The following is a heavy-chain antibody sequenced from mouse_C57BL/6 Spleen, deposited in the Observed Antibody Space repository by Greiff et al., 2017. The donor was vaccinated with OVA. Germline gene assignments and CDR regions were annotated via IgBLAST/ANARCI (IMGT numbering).Heavy chain of an antibody. V-gene: IGHV14-3*01. Sequence: VQLKQSVAELVRPGASVKLSCTASGFNIKNTYMHWVKQRPEQGLEWIGRIDPANGNTKYAPKFQGKATITADKPSSTAYMQLSSLTSEDSAVYYCARSTTVVATPYWYFDVWGTGTTVTVSS. J-gene: IGHJ1*03. CDR3: ARSTTVVATPYWYFDV. D-gene: IGHD1-1*01. CDR1: GFNIKNTY. CDR2: IDPANGNT.